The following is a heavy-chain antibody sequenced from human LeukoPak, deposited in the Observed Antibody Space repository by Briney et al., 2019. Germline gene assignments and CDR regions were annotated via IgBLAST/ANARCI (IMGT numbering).Heavy chain of an antibody. V-gene: IGHV3-30*02. Sequence: PGGSLRLSCAASGFTFSSYGMYWVRQAPGKGLEWVAFIRYDGSNKYYADSVKGRFTISRDNSKNTLYLQMDSLRAEDTAVYYCAKDEVAGTCFDYWGQGTLVTVSS. CDR1: GFTFSSYG. CDR3: AKDEVAGTCFDY. D-gene: IGHD6-19*01. CDR2: IRYDGSNK. J-gene: IGHJ4*02.